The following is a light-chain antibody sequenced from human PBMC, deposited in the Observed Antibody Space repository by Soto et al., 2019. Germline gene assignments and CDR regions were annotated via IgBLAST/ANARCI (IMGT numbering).Light chain of an antibody. CDR3: NSYTSKSTGV. CDR2: EVS. Sequence: QSARTQPASVSGSPGQSITNSCTGTSSDVGGYNYVSWYQQHPGKAPKLIIYEVSNRPSGVSNRFSGSKSGNTASLTISGLQAEDEADYYCNSYTSKSTGVFGTVTKVTVL. CDR1: SSDVGGYNY. V-gene: IGLV2-14*01. J-gene: IGLJ1*01.